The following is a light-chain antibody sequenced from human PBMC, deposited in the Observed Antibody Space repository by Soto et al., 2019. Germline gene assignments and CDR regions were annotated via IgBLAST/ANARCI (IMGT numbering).Light chain of an antibody. CDR2: GAT. CDR1: QSVSSSY. J-gene: IGKJ5*01. V-gene: IGKV3-20*01. Sequence: NGLKHSPGTLSLTQRERATLSCRAMQSVSSSYLAWYQLKPGQAPRLLIYGATSRAIGIPDRFSGSGSGTDFTLTIIRLDPEDFAVYYCPLYSSSLITFGELRRLEI. CDR3: PLYSSSLIT.